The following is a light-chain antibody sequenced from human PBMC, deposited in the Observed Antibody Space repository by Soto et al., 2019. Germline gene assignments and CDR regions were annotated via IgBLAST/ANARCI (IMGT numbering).Light chain of an antibody. J-gene: IGLJ1*01. V-gene: IGLV2-14*01. Sequence: QCVLTQPASVSGAALRSLPISCSETSSDVGGYNYVSWYQQHPGKAPKLMIYGVSNRPSGVSDRFSGAKSGNAASLTISGLQADDEADYYCSSYTSSTAYVFGTGTKVTVL. CDR1: SSDVGGYNY. CDR2: GVS. CDR3: SSYTSSTAYV.